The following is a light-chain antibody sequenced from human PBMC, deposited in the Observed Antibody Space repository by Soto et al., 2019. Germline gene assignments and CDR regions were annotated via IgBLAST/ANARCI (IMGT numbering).Light chain of an antibody. J-gene: IGKJ5*01. CDR1: QGISNF. Sequence: DIQMTQSPSSLSASVGDRVTITCRASQGISNFLAWYQQKPGKVPKLLISAASTLQSGVPSRFSGSGSGTYFTLTITSLQPEDVATYYCQKYSSVITFGQGKRLEIK. CDR2: AAS. CDR3: QKYSSVIT. V-gene: IGKV1-27*01.